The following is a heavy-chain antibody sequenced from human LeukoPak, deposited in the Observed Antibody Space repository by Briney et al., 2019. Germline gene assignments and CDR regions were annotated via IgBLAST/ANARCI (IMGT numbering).Heavy chain of an antibody. D-gene: IGHD2-2*01. CDR2: INHSGST. CDR3: ASLSTPLRDYYFDY. CDR1: GGSFSGYY. J-gene: IGHJ4*02. Sequence: SETLSLTCAVYGGSFSGYYWSWLRQPPGKGLEWVGEINHSGSTNYNPSLKSRVTISVDTSKNQFSLKLSSVTAADTAVYYCASLSTPLRDYYFDYWGQGTLVTGSS. V-gene: IGHV4-34*01.